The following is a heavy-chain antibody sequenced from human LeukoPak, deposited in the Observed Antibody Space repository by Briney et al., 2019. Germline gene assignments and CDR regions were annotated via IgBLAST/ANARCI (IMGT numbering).Heavy chain of an antibody. CDR1: GFTFIGNW. V-gene: IGHV3-23*01. Sequence: GGPRSLSWPPPGFTFIGNWMSWAGKPPGKGLGWASAFSGSGGSTYYADSVKGRFTISRDNSKNTLYLQMNSLRAEDTAVYYCAKDPNPSGSYPFDYWGQGTLVTVSS. J-gene: IGHJ4*02. D-gene: IGHD1-26*01. CDR2: FSGSGGST. CDR3: AKDPNPSGSYPFDY.